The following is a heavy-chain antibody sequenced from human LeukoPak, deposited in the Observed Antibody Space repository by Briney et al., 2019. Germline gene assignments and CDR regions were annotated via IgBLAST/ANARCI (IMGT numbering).Heavy chain of an antibody. CDR2: IIPILGIA. CDR3: ASPQASVD. V-gene: IGHV1-69*04. D-gene: IGHD2-21*01. Sequence: APVKVSCKASGGTFSSYAISWVRQAPGQGLEWMGRIIPILGIANYAQKFQGRVTITADKSTSTAYMELSSLRSEDTAVYYCASPQASVDWGQGTLVTVSS. J-gene: IGHJ4*02. CDR1: GGTFSSYA.